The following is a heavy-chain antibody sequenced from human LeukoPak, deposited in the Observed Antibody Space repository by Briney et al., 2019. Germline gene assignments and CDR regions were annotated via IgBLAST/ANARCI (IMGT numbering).Heavy chain of an antibody. CDR3: ARQECNGGSCYSRAIWFDP. CDR1: GGPISSYY. CDR2: IYHTGTT. D-gene: IGHD2-15*01. Sequence: SETLSLTCTVSGGPISSYYWGWIRQPPGKGLEWIGSIYHTGTTYYSPSLKSRVTISVHTSKNQFSLKLSSVTAADTAVYYCARQECNGGSCYSRAIWFDPWGQGTLVTVSS. J-gene: IGHJ5*02. V-gene: IGHV4-39*01.